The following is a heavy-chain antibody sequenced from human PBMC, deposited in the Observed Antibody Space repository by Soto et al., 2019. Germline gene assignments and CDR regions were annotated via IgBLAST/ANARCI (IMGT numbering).Heavy chain of an antibody. V-gene: IGHV4-59*06. CDR3: ATSIDP. J-gene: IGHJ5*02. Sequence: SETLSLTCTVSGGSISSYYWSWIRQPPGKGLEWIGYIYYSGSTYYNPSLKSRVTISVDTSKNQFSLKLSSVTAADTAVYYCATSIDPWGQGTLVTVSS. CDR2: IYYSGST. CDR1: GGSISSYY.